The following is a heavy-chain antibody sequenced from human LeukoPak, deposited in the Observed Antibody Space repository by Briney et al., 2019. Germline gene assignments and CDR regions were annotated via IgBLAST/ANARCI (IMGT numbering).Heavy chain of an antibody. J-gene: IGHJ4*02. CDR1: GXXFXXXX. CDR2: IIPILGIA. Sequence: ASGXXFXXXXXXWVXXXPXXGLEWMGRIIPILGIANYAQKFQGRVTITADKSTSTAYMELSSLRSEDTAVYYCASLVGAQGWGQGTLVTVSS. D-gene: IGHD1-26*01. CDR3: ASLVGAQG. V-gene: IGHV1-69*04.